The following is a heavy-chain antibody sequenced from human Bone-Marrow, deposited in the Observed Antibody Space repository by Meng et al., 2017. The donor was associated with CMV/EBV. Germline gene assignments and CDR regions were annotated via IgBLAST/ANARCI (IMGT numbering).Heavy chain of an antibody. CDR2: ISDYNGNT. Sequence: NFGVSWVRQAPGQGLEFMGWISDYNGNTNYAQNLQGRVTLTTDSSTNTAFMELRGLRSGDTAVYHCARGGMMWRSGIVVEPATAFDFWGQGTLVTVSS. V-gene: IGHV1-18*01. CDR1: NFG. CDR3: ARGGMMWRSGIVVEPATAFDF. J-gene: IGHJ4*02. D-gene: IGHD2-2*01.